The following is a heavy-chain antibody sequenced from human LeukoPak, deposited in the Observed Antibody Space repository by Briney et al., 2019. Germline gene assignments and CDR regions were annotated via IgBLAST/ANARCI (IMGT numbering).Heavy chain of an antibody. V-gene: IGHV3-30*18. CDR1: GFTFSSYG. J-gene: IGHJ6*02. Sequence: PGRSLRLSRAASGFTFSSYGMHWVRQAPGKGLEWVAVISYDGSNKYYADSVKGRFTISRDNSKNTLYLRMNSLRAEDTAVYYCAKDRSSSWYGYYYGMDVWGQGTTVTVSS. D-gene: IGHD6-13*01. CDR2: ISYDGSNK. CDR3: AKDRSSSWYGYYYGMDV.